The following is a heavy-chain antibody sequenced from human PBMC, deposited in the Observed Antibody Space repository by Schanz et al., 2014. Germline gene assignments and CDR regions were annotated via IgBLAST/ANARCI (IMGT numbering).Heavy chain of an antibody. J-gene: IGHJ4*02. Sequence: VQLEQSGAEVKKPGSSVKVSCKASGGTFSRLTFSWVRQAPGQGLEWMGRVIPILGVTHYAQKFQGRVTVTSDTSTSTVYMELSGLRSEDTAVYYCAGAFDSSGYYFDYWGQGTLVTVSS. D-gene: IGHD3-22*01. V-gene: IGHV1-69*02. CDR3: AGAFDSSGYYFDY. CDR2: VIPILGVT. CDR1: GGTFSRLT.